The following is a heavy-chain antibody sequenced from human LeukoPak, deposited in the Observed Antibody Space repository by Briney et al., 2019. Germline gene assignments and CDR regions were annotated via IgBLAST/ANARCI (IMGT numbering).Heavy chain of an antibody. CDR2: ISGSSSDV. V-gene: IGHV3-21*04. D-gene: IGHD4/OR15-4a*01. CDR1: GFTVSSNY. Sequence: PGGSLRLSCAASGFTVSSNYMSWVRQAPGKGLEWVSSISGSSSDVYYADSVKGRFTISRDNSKNTLYLQMNSLRAEDTAVYYCARRAGAYSHPYDYWGQGTLVTVSS. J-gene: IGHJ4*02. CDR3: ARRAGAYSHPYDY.